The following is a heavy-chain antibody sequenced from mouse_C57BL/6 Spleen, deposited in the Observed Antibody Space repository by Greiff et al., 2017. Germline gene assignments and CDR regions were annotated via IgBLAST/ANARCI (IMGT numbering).Heavy chain of an antibody. CDR3: TRYYGSSDDY. CDR2: IDPEDGDT. D-gene: IGHD1-1*01. CDR1: GFNIKDSY. V-gene: IGHV14-1*01. Sequence: EVQLQQSGAELVRPGASVKLSCTASGFNIKDSYMHWVKQRPEQGLEWIGRIDPEDGDTESAPKFQGKATMTADTSSNTAYLQLSSLTSEDTAVYYCTRYYGSSDDYWGQGTTLTVSS. J-gene: IGHJ2*01.